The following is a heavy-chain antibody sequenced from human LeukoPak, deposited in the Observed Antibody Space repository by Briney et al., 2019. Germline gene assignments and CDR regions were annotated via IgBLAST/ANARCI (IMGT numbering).Heavy chain of an antibody. Sequence: GRGLEXXGYIYYSRSTYYNPSLKSRVTISVDTSKNQFSLKLSSVTAADTAVYYCARQKRPYSSSWILQHWGQGTLVTVSS. CDR2: IYYSRST. D-gene: IGHD6-13*01. CDR3: ARQKRPYSSSWILQH. V-gene: IGHV4-31*02. J-gene: IGHJ1*01.